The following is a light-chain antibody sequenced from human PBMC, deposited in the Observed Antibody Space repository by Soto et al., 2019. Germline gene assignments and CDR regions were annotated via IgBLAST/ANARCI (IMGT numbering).Light chain of an antibody. CDR3: QQYYAYPRT. V-gene: IGKV1D-16*01. J-gene: IGKJ1*01. Sequence: DIQMTQSPSSLSASVGDRVTITCRASHSIWTWLAWYQQKPEKAPASLIYAASTLQGGVPSRFSGSGSGADFTLTITNLQPEDAATYDCQQYYAYPRTFGQGTRVEI. CDR2: AAS. CDR1: HSIWTW.